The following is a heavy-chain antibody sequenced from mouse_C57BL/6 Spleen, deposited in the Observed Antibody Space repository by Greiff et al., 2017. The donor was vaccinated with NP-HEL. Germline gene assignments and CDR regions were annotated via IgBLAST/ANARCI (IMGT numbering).Heavy chain of an antibody. V-gene: IGHV5-4*01. Sequence: EVHLVESGGGLVKPGGSLKLSCAASGFTFSSYAMSWVRQTPEKRLEWVATISDGGSYTYYPDNVKGRFTISRDNAKNNLYLQMSHLKSEDTAMYYCARAELGRRFDYWGQGTTLTVSS. CDR2: ISDGGSYT. D-gene: IGHD4-1*01. CDR1: GFTFSSYA. CDR3: ARAELGRRFDY. J-gene: IGHJ2*01.